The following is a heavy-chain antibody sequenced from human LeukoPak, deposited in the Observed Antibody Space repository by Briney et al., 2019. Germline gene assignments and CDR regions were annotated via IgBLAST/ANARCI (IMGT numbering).Heavy chain of an antibody. Sequence: GGSLRLSCVASGFTFSSYGMHWVRQAPGKGLEWVSSISSSSSYIYYADSVKGRFTISRDNAKNSLYLQMNSLRAEDTAVYYCARGIAAYYYYYYMDVWGKGTTVTVSS. V-gene: IGHV3-21*01. CDR2: ISSSSSYI. D-gene: IGHD2-15*01. J-gene: IGHJ6*03. CDR3: ARGIAAYYYYYYMDV. CDR1: GFTFSSYG.